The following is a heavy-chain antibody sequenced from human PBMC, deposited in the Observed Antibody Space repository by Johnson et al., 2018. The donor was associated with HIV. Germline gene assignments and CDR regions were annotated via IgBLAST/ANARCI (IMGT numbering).Heavy chain of an antibody. Sequence: VQLVESGGGLVQSGRSLRLSCAASGFTFDEYPMHWVRQAPGKGLEWVSGISWNSGATGYGDSVKGRFTISRDNANNSLYLQMNSLRAEDTALYYCAKDLSSSSWDAFDMWGQGTMVTVSS. D-gene: IGHD6-13*01. CDR1: GFTFDEYP. V-gene: IGHV3-9*01. CDR3: AKDLSSSSWDAFDM. J-gene: IGHJ3*02. CDR2: ISWNSGAT.